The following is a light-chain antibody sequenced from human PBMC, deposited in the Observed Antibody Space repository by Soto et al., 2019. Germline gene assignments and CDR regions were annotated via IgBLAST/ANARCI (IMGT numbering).Light chain of an antibody. CDR1: QGISNY. J-gene: IGKJ1*01. CDR3: QKYDSALWT. CDR2: AAT. V-gene: IGKV1-27*01. Sequence: DIQMTQSPYSLSASVRDRVTITCRASQGISNYLAWYQQKPGKVPTLLIYAATTKLSGVPSRFSGSGSGTDFTLTISSLQPEDVATYYCQKYDSALWTFGQGTKVEIK.